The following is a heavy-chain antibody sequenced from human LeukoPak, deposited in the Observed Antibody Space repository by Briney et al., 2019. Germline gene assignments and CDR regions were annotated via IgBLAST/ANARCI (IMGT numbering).Heavy chain of an antibody. CDR1: GSTFTNVR. CDR2: IYHGDSNA. V-gene: IGHV5-51*01. J-gene: IGHJ4*02. D-gene: IGHD1-26*01. CDR3: ARTDSGALDY. Sequence: GGPLQISCQRLGSTFTNVRIGWARQLPGKGLEWMGIIYHGDSNAKYSPSFQGQVTMSVHKSITAAYLQWSSLKASDTAMYYCARTDSGALDYWGEGTLVTVSS.